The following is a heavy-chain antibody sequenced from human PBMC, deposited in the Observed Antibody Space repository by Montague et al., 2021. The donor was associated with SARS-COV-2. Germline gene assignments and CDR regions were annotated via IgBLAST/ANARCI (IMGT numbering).Heavy chain of an antibody. V-gene: IGHV4-39*01. CDR3: AGQSASSPFDH. CDR1: GGSISTSNYY. J-gene: IGHJ4*02. CDR2: VYYSGST. Sequence: SETLSLTCSVSGGSISTSNYYWGWIRQPPGKGLEWIGNVYYSGSTYYNPPLKSRVTVSVDTSKNQFSLKISSVTAADTAVYFCAGQSASSPFDHWGQGTLVTVSS. D-gene: IGHD6-13*01.